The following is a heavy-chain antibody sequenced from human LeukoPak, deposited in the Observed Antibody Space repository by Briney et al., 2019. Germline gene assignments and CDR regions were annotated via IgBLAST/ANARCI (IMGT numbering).Heavy chain of an antibody. CDR2: ISGNGGSA. CDR3: AKDLLGYSRPIDS. Sequence: GGSLRLSCAASGFTFNTFAMNWVRQAPGKGLEWVSSISGNGGSAYYADSVKGRFTISRDNSRSSVYLQMNSLGAGDTAIYYCAKDLLGYSRPIDSWGQGTLVTVSS. CDR1: GFTFNTFA. J-gene: IGHJ4*02. D-gene: IGHD2-15*01. V-gene: IGHV3-23*01.